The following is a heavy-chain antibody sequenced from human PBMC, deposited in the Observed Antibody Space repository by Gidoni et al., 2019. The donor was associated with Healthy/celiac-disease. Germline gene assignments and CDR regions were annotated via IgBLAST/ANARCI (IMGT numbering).Heavy chain of an antibody. Sequence: EVQLVQSGAAVNKPGESLKISCKVSGYRFTSYWIGWVRQMPGKGLEWMGIIYPGDSDTRYSPYFQGQVTISADKSISTAYLQWSSLKASDTAMYYGARVARLDSSEGGLGYWGQGTLVTVS. CDR3: ARVARLDSSEGGLGY. CDR2: IYPGDSDT. CDR1: GYRFTSYW. J-gene: IGHJ4*02. V-gene: IGHV5-51*01. D-gene: IGHD3-22*01.